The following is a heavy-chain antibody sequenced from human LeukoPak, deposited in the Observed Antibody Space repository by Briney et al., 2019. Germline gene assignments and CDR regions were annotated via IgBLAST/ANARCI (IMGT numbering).Heavy chain of an antibody. CDR3: ARPGLAVAGTRWFYP. V-gene: IGHV3-23*01. D-gene: IGHD6-19*01. CDR2: LGSGGRGS. J-gene: IGHJ5*02. CDR1: GFTFSGYA. Sequence: GGSLRLSCAASGFTFSGYAMSWVRQAPGESPEWVSALGSGGRGSHYADSVKGRFTISRDDSKNTLYLQMNSLRAEDTAVYFCARPGLAVAGTRWFYPWGQGTLVTVSS.